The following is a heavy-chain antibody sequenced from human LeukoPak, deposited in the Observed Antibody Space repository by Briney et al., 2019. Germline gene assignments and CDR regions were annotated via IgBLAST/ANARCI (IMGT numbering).Heavy chain of an antibody. J-gene: IGHJ6*02. V-gene: IGHV4-34*01. CDR3: ARDKKVGRYSGYDFLFHKSRHQYYYGMDV. CDR1: GGSFSGYY. Sequence: SETLSLTCAVYGGSFSGYYWSWIRQPPGKGLEWIGEINHSGSTNYNPSPKSRVTISVDTSKNQFSLKLSSVTAADTAVYYCARDKKVGRYSGYDFLFHKSRHQYYYGMDVWGQGTTVTVSS. D-gene: IGHD5-12*01. CDR2: INHSGST.